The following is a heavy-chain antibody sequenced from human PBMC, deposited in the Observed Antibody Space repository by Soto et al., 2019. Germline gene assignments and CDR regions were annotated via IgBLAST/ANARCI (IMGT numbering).Heavy chain of an antibody. V-gene: IGHV4-31*03. CDR2: IYYTGST. D-gene: IGHD5-12*01. CDR1: GGSISRGGYY. CDR3: AREGGYHSKYFAY. J-gene: IGHJ4*02. Sequence: SETLSLTCTVSGGSISRGGYYWSRLRQHPGKGLEWIGYIYYTGSTYYNPSLKSRVTLSVDTSKTQFSLRLSSVTAADTAVYYCAREGGYHSKYFAYAGQGSLDTVSS.